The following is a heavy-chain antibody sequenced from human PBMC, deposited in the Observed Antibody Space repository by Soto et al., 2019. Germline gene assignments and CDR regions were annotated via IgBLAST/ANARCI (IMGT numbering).Heavy chain of an antibody. J-gene: IGHJ6*02. V-gene: IGHV1-8*01. D-gene: IGHD5-12*01. Sequence: RASVKVSCKASGYTFTSYDIDWVRQATGQGLEWMGWMNPNSGNTGYAQKFQGRVTMTRNTSISTAYMELSSLRSEDTAVYYCARGGYSGYDRGNYYYGMDVWGQGTTVTVSS. CDR2: MNPNSGNT. CDR1: GYTFTSYD. CDR3: ARGGYSGYDRGNYYYGMDV.